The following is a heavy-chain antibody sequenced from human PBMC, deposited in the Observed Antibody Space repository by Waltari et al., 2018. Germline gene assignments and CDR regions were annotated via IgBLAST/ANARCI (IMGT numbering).Heavy chain of an antibody. D-gene: IGHD1-26*01. CDR1: GYTFTGYY. Sequence: QVQLVQSGAEVKKPGASVKVSCKASGYTFTGYYMHWVRQAPGQGLEWMGWINPNSGGTNYAQKFQGRVTMTRDTSISTAYMELSRLRSDDTAVYYCARPLLGGIVGAAGFQHWGQGTLVTVSS. CDR3: ARPLLGGIVGAAGFQH. J-gene: IGHJ1*01. CDR2: INPNSGGT. V-gene: IGHV1-2*02.